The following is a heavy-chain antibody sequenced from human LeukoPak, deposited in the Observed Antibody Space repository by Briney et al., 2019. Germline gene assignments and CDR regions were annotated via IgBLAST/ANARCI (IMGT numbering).Heavy chain of an antibody. CDR2: IIPIFGTA. CDR1: GGTFSSYA. D-gene: IGHD6-13*01. CDR3: ARSSAAAGFTEVIEYFQH. Sequence: SVKVSCKASGGTFSSYAISWVRQAPGQGLEWMGGIIPIFGTANYAQKFQGRVTITADESTSTAYMELSSLRSADTAVYYCARSSAAAGFTEVIEYFQHWGQGTLVTVSS. V-gene: IGHV1-69*01. J-gene: IGHJ1*01.